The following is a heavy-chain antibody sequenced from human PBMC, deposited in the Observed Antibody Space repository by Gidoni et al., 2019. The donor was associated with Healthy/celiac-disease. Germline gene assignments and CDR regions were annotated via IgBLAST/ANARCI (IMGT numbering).Heavy chain of an antibody. CDR2: IRGSGGST. D-gene: IGHD3-22*01. J-gene: IGHJ5*02. Sequence: EVQLLASGGGLVQAGGSLRLSCAAAGYTSSRYAMSWVRQAPGKGLEWVSAIRGSGGSTYNADSVKVRFTIYRDNSKNTLYLQMNSLRAEDTAVYYCANLDPGYYDSSGDWFDPWGQGTLVTVSS. CDR1: GYTSSRYA. V-gene: IGHV3-23*01. CDR3: ANLDPGYYDSSGDWFDP.